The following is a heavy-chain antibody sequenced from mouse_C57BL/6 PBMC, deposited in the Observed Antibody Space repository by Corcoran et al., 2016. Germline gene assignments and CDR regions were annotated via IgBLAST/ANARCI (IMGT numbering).Heavy chain of an antibody. CDR2: INPNNGGT. J-gene: IGHJ4*01. CDR3: ARQEPSYYAMDY. V-gene: IGHV1-26*01. CDR1: GYTFTDYY. Sequence: VQLQQSGPELVKPGASVKISCKASGYTFTDYYMTWVKQSHGKSLEWIGDINPNNGGTSYNQKFKGKATLTVDKSSSTAYMELRSLTSEDSAVYYCARQEPSYYAMDYWGQGTSVTVSS.